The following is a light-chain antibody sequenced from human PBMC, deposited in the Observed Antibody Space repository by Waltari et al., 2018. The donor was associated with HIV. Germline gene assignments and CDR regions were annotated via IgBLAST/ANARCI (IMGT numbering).Light chain of an antibody. Sequence: DTVMTQSPDSLAVSLGERATINCNSSQSVLYSSNNKKYLAWDQQKPGQPPKLLIYWSSTRESGGPDRFSGSGSGTDVTRASSSLRAQGVAVYDCQEYYSTPRTFGQGTKVEIK. CDR1: QSVLYSSNNKKY. V-gene: IGKV4-1*01. J-gene: IGKJ1*01. CDR3: QEYYSTPRT. CDR2: WSS.